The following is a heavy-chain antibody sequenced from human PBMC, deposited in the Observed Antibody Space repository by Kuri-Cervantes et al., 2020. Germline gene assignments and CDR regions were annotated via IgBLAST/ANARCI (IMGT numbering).Heavy chain of an antibody. D-gene: IGHD3-22*01. CDR2: INSDGSST. V-gene: IGHV3-74*01. CDR1: GFTFSSYW. J-gene: IGHJ4*02. CDR3: ARGAGLFTMIVGLDY. Sequence: GGSLRLSCAASGFTFSSYWMHWVRQAPGKGLVWVSRINSDGSSTSYADSVKGRFTISRDNAKNTLYLQMNSLRAEDTAVYCCARGAGLFTMIVGLDYWGQGTLVTVSS.